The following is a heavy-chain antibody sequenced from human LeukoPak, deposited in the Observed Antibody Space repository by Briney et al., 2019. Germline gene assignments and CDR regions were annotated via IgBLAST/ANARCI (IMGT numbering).Heavy chain of an antibody. V-gene: IGHV1-24*01. J-gene: IGHJ4*02. Sequence: ASVTVSYKVSGYTLTELSMHWVGQAAGKGVEGMGGVDPEDGETTYPQKFQGRVTMTRDMSTSTVYMELNSLRSDDTAIYYCARDLGPSGWNHFDYWGQGILVTASS. CDR1: GYTLTELS. D-gene: IGHD6-19*01. CDR3: ARDLGPSGWNHFDY. CDR2: VDPEDGET.